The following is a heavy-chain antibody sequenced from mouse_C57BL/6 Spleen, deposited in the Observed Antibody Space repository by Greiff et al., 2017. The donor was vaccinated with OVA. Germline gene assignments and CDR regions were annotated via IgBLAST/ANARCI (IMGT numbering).Heavy chain of an antibody. CDR3: AREGTEGYFDV. Sequence: VQLQQSGPELVKPGASVKMSCKASGYTFTDYYMHWVKQSHGKSLEWIGYLNPNNGGTSYNQKFKGKATLTVNKSSSTAYMELRSLTSEDSAVYYCAREGTEGYFDVWGTGTAVTVSS. V-gene: IGHV1-22*01. CDR2: LNPNNGGT. CDR1: GYTFTDYY. J-gene: IGHJ1*03. D-gene: IGHD2-14*01.